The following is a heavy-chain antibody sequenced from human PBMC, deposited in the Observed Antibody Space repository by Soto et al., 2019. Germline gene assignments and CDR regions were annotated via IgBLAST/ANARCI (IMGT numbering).Heavy chain of an antibody. V-gene: IGHV3-30*18. CDR2: ISYDGNKK. CDR3: AKELSGDDRLFDY. Sequence: VQLVESGGGVVQPGRSLRLSCAASGFTFSSYGMNWVRQAPGKGLEWVAAISYDGNKKYYGNSVRGRFTISRDNSQKTLYLQMDSLRAEDTAVYYCAKELSGDDRLFDYWGQGTLVTVSS. CDR1: GFTFSSYG. J-gene: IGHJ4*02. D-gene: IGHD3-22*01.